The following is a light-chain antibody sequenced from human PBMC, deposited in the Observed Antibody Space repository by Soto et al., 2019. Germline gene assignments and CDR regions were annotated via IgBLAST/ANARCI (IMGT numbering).Light chain of an antibody. J-gene: IGLJ1*01. Sequence: QSVLTQPASVSGSPGQSITVSCTGTSSDVGGYNSVSWYQQHPGKPPKLIIYEVSNRPSGVSDRFSGSKSGNTASLTISGLQAEDEADYYCSSYTSTSSYVFATGPKVTVL. CDR2: EVS. V-gene: IGLV2-14*03. CDR3: SSYTSTSSYV. CDR1: SSDVGGYNS.